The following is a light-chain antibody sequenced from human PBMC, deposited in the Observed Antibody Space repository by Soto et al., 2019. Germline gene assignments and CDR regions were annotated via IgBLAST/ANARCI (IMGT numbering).Light chain of an antibody. V-gene: IGKV3-15*01. CDR3: QQYDNWPQT. J-gene: IGKJ1*01. CDR2: GAS. Sequence: IVLTRSPGIVSLSPGARATLSCRASQSVSSYLAWYQHKPGQAPRLLIYGASTRATGIPARFSGRGSGTEFTLTISSLQSVDFAVYYCQQYDNWPQTFGQGTKVDI. CDR1: QSVSSY.